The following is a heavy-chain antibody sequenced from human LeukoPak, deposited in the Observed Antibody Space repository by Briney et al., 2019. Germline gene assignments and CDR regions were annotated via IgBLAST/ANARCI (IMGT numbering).Heavy chain of an antibody. Sequence: HGESLKISCKGSGYRFSTYWIAWVRQMPGKGLEWMGIIYPGDSDTRYSPSFQGQVTISADKCISTAYLQWSSLKASDTAMYYCARPNLGYSSGWAVFDYWGQGTLVTVSS. CDR1: GYRFSTYW. V-gene: IGHV5-51*01. CDR2: IYPGDSDT. CDR3: ARPNLGYSSGWAVFDY. D-gene: IGHD6-19*01. J-gene: IGHJ4*02.